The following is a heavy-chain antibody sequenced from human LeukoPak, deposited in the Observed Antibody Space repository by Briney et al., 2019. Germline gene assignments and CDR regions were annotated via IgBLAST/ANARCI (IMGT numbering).Heavy chain of an antibody. J-gene: IGHJ4*02. D-gene: IGHD1-26*01. CDR3: ARDGGGVGALSPDY. CDR1: GYTFTSYD. Sequence: ASVKVSCKASGYTFTSYDINWVRQAPGQGLEWMGWISAYNGNTNYAQNLQGRVTMTTDTSTSTAYMELRSLRSDDTAVYYCARDGGGVGALSPDYWGQGTLVTVSS. V-gene: IGHV1-18*01. CDR2: ISAYNGNT.